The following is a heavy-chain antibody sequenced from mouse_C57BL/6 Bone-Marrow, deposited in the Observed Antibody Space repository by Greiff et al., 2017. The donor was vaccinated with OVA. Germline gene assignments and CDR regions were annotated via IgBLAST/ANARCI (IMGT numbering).Heavy chain of an antibody. CDR1: GFTFSSYA. CDR3: TREEMTRRGFAY. J-gene: IGHJ3*01. V-gene: IGHV5-9-1*02. Sequence: EVKVVESGEGLVKPGGSLKLSCAASGFTFSSYAMSWVRQTPEKRLEWVAYISSGGDYIYYADTVKGRFTISRDNARNTLYLQMSSLKSEDTAMYYCTREEMTRRGFAYWGQGTLVTVSA. CDR2: ISSGGDYI.